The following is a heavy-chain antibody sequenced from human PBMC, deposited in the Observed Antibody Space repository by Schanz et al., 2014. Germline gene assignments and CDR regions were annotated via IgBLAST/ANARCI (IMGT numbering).Heavy chain of an antibody. Sequence: EVQLVESGGGVVRPGGSLRLSCAASGFTFENYALTWVRQVPGKGLEWVSRINWSDGGSTGYADSVRGRFTISRDNAKSSLFLHMNSLRAEDTAVYYCVRDSFFAFDYWGQGTLVTVSS. V-gene: IGHV3-20*04. CDR1: GFTFENYA. CDR3: VRDSFFAFDY. D-gene: IGHD3-3*01. CDR2: INWSDGGST. J-gene: IGHJ4*02.